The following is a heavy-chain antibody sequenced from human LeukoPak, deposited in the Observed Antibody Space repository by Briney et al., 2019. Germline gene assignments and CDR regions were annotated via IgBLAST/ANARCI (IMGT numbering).Heavy chain of an antibody. CDR2: ISGSGGGT. J-gene: IGHJ4*02. V-gene: IGHV3-23*01. D-gene: IGHD2-8*01. CDR3: AKVPVLMVYARGYFDY. CDR1: GVSFSSYA. Sequence: PGGSLRLSCAASGVSFSSYAMAWVRQAPGKGLQWVSHISGSGGGTYYADSVKGRFTISRDNAKNSLYLQMNSLRAEDTAVYYCAKVPVLMVYARGYFDYWGQGTLVTVSS.